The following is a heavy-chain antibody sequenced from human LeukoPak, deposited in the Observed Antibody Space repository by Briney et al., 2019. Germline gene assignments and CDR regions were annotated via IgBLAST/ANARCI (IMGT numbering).Heavy chain of an antibody. CDR2: IIPIFGTA. V-gene: IGHV1-69*13. D-gene: IGHD6-13*01. Sequence: SVKVSCKASGGTFSSYAISWVRQAPGQGLEWMGGIIPIFGTANYAQKFQGRVAITVDESTSTAYMELSSLRSEDTAVYYCARSGGPYSSSPKADYWGQGTLVTVSS. J-gene: IGHJ4*02. CDR1: GGTFSSYA. CDR3: ARSGGPYSSSPKADY.